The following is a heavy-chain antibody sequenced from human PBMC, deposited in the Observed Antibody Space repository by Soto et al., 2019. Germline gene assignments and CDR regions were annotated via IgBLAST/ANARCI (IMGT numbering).Heavy chain of an antibody. CDR1: GFTFSGYA. Sequence: EVQLVESGGGLVQRGGSLRLACSASGFTFSGYAMPWVRQAPGKGLDYVSGINDNGRNTHYADSVKGRFIISRDDSKATVYLQITSLTPEDTAVYWCVKDRRDSYAFEIWGQGTMVTVSA. CDR3: VKDRRDSYAFEI. D-gene: IGHD5-18*01. J-gene: IGHJ3*02. CDR2: INDNGRNT. V-gene: IGHV3-64D*06.